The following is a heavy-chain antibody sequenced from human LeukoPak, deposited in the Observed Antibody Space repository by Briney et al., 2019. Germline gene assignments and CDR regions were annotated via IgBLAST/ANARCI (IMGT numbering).Heavy chain of an antibody. Sequence: AGGSLRLSCAASGFTFSGYSMNWVRQAPGKGLEWVSSISSSSSYIYYADSVKGRFTISRDNAKNSLYLQMNSLRAEDTAVYYCARGEYYDFWSGYFDYWGQGTLVTVSS. D-gene: IGHD3-3*01. CDR1: GFTFSGYS. CDR3: ARGEYYDFWSGYFDY. CDR2: ISSSSSYI. J-gene: IGHJ4*02. V-gene: IGHV3-21*01.